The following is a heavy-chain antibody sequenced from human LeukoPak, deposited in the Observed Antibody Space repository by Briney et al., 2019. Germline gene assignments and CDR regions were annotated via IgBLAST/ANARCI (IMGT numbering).Heavy chain of an antibody. D-gene: IGHD3-22*01. CDR2: ISAYNGNT. CDR1: GYTFTSHG. CDR3: ARGFPPRMYYDSSGYYSYYFDY. J-gene: IGHJ4*02. Sequence: ASVKVSCKASGYTFTSHGIIWVRQAPGQGLEGMGWISAYNGNTKYAQKVQGRVNMTTNTSTSTAYMDLRSLRSDDTAVYYCARGFPPRMYYDSSGYYSYYFDYWGQGSLVTVSS. V-gene: IGHV1-18*01.